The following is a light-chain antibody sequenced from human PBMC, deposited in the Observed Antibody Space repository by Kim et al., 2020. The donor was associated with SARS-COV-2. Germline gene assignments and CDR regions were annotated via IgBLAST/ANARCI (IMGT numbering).Light chain of an antibody. J-gene: IGKJ2*02. CDR3: QQYDNLPPCT. CDR2: DAS. CDR1: QDISNY. V-gene: IGKV1-33*01. Sequence: SVGDRVTITCQASQDISNYLNWYQQKPGKAPKLLIYDASNLETGVPSRFSGSGSGTDFTFTISSLQPEDIATYYCQQYDNLPPCTFGQGTKLEI.